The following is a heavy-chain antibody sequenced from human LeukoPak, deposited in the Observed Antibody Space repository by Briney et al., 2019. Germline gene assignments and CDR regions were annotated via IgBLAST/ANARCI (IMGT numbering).Heavy chain of an antibody. D-gene: IGHD1-7*01. J-gene: IGHJ6*03. CDR2: ISYDGSNK. Sequence: GRSLRLSCAASGFTFSSYAMHWVRQAPGKGLEWVAVISYDGSNKYYADSVKGRFTISRDNSKNTLYLQMNSLRAEDTAVYYCARAGLELRWTTTDYYYYMDVWGKGTTVTVSS. CDR3: ARAGLELRWTTTDYYYYMDV. CDR1: GFTFSSYA. V-gene: IGHV3-30*04.